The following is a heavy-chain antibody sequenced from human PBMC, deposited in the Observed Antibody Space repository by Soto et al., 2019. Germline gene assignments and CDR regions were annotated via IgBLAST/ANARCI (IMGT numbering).Heavy chain of an antibody. J-gene: IGHJ4*02. CDR1: GGSISSSSYY. Sequence: QLQLQESGPGLVKPSETLSLTCTVSGGSISSSSYYWGWIRQPPGKGLEWIGSIYYSGSTYYNPSLKSRVTISVDTSKNQFSLKLSPVTAADTAVYYCARLCSGGSCYSSTLVYWGQGTLVTVSS. D-gene: IGHD2-15*01. V-gene: IGHV4-39*01. CDR2: IYYSGST. CDR3: ARLCSGGSCYSSTLVY.